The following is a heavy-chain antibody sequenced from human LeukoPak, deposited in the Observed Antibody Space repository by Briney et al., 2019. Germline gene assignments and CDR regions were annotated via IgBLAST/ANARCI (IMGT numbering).Heavy chain of an antibody. J-gene: IGHJ4*02. D-gene: IGHD3-22*01. CDR3: ARDYYDSSGYYSTLDY. CDR2: IYTSGST. CDR1: GGSISSGSYY. V-gene: IGHV4-61*02. Sequence: SETLSLTCTVSGGSISSGSYYWSWIRQPAGKGLEWIGRIYTSGSTNYNPSLKSRVTMSVDTSKNQFSLKLSSVTAADTAVYYCARDYYDSSGYYSTLDYWGQGALVTVSS.